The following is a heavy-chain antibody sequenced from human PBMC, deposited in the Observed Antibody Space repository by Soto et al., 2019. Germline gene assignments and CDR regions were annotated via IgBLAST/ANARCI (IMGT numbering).Heavy chain of an antibody. V-gene: IGHV4-31*03. CDR1: GGSISSGGYY. D-gene: IGHD6-13*01. Sequence: QVQLQESGPGLVKPSQTLSLTCTVSGGSISSGGYYWSWIRQHPGKGLEWIGYIYYSGSTYYNPSLKSRVTLSVDTSKNQFSLKLSSVTAADTAVYYCARDRGSSWFDFDYWGQGTLVTVSS. J-gene: IGHJ4*02. CDR2: IYYSGST. CDR3: ARDRGSSWFDFDY.